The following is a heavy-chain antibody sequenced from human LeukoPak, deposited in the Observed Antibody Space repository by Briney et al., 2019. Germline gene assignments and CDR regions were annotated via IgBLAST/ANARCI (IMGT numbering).Heavy chain of an antibody. CDR3: ARERWLQSKYYFDY. V-gene: IGHV3-7*01. J-gene: IGHJ4*02. CDR2: IKQDGNEK. D-gene: IGHD5-24*01. CDR1: GFTFSSYW. Sequence: GGSLRLSCAASGFTFSSYWMSWVRQAPGKGLEWVANIKQDGNEKYYVDSVKGRFTISRDNAKNSLYLQMNSLRAEDTAVYYCARERWLQSKYYFDYWGQGTLVTVSS.